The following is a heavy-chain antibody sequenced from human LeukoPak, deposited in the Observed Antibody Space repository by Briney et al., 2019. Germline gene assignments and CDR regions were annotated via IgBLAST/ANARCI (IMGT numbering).Heavy chain of an antibody. CDR1: GGSISSYY. J-gene: IGHJ3*02. V-gene: IGHV4-59*01. CDR2: IYYSGST. D-gene: IGHD2/OR15-2a*01. CDR3: ARGRKIVPDAFDI. Sequence: PSETLSLTCTVSGGSISSYYWSWLRQPPGKGLEWIGYIYYSGSTNYNPSLKSRVTISVDTSKNQFSLKLSSVTAADTAVYYCARGRKIVPDAFDIWGQGTMVTVSS.